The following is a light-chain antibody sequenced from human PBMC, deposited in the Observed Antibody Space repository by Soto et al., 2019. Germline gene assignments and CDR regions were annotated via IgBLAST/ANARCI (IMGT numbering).Light chain of an antibody. Sequence: QSALTQPASVSGSPGQSITISCTGTSSDVGGYNYVSWYQHHPGKAPKLLIFDVSNRPSGVSNRFSGSKSGNTASLTISGLQPKDDADYYCSSYTTSKTRQIAFGTGTKLTVL. CDR2: DVS. CDR3: SSYTTSKTRQIA. CDR1: SSDVGGYNY. V-gene: IGLV2-14*03. J-gene: IGLJ1*01.